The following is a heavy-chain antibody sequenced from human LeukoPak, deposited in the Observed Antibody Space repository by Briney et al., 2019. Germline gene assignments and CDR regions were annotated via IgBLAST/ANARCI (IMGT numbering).Heavy chain of an antibody. CDR1: GGSISSSSYY. J-gene: IGHJ4*02. CDR3: ASETD. Sequence: TASETLSLTCTVSGGSISSSSYYWGWIRQPPGKGLEWIGSIYYSGSTYYNPSLKSRVTISVDTSKNQFSLKLRSVTTADTAVYYCASETDWGQGTLVTVSS. V-gene: IGHV4-39*01. CDR2: IYYSGST.